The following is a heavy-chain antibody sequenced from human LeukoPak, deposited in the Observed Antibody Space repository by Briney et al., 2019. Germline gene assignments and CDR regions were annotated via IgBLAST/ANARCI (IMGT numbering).Heavy chain of an antibody. Sequence: GGSLRLSCATSGFTFSDYYMSWIRQAPGKGLEWVSYISSSGSTIYYADSVKGRFTVSRDNAKNSLYLQMNSLRAEDTVVYYCAELGITMIGGVWGKGTTVTISS. D-gene: IGHD3-10*02. V-gene: IGHV3-11*04. CDR3: AELGITMIGGV. CDR1: GFTFSDYY. J-gene: IGHJ6*04. CDR2: ISSSGSTI.